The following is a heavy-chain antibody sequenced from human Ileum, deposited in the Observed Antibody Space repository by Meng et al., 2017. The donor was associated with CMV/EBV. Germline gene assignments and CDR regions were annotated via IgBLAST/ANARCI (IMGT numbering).Heavy chain of an antibody. D-gene: IGHD5-12*01. CDR1: GFTFSSYW. Sequence: SCAASGFTFSSYWMHWVRQAPGKGLVWLSRISGDGSGINYADSVEGQLTISRDNAKNTLYLQINSHRADDTAVYYCARGSTGYGNFDYWGQGTLVTVSS. CDR2: ISGDGSGI. V-gene: IGHV3-74*01. J-gene: IGHJ4*02. CDR3: ARGSTGYGNFDY.